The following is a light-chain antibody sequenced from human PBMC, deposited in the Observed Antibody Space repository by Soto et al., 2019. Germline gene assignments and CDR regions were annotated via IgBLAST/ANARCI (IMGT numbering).Light chain of an antibody. CDR1: QTINNL. J-gene: IGKJ4*01. V-gene: IGKV1-5*03. CDR2: KAS. CDR3: QQYSSYPSLT. Sequence: DIQMTQSPSSLSASVGDRVSITCRASQTINNLMAWYQQKPGQAPKLLIYKASNLETGVPSRFSGSGSGTEFTLTISSLQTDDFATYYCQQYSSYPSLTFGGGTKVDIK.